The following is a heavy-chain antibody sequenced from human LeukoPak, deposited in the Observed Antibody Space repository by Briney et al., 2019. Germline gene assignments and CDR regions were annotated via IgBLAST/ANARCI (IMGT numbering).Heavy chain of an antibody. CDR2: VSAYADDT. J-gene: IGHJ4*02. Sequence: ASVKVSCKASGYTFINYGITWVRQAPGQGLEWMGWVSAYADDTNYVQKFQGRITMTTDTSTSTAYVELRSLRSDDTAVYYHARDCIGCHGFDYWGQGTLVTVSS. V-gene: IGHV1-18*01. CDR3: ARDCIGCHGFDY. CDR1: GYTFINYG. D-gene: IGHD2-15*01.